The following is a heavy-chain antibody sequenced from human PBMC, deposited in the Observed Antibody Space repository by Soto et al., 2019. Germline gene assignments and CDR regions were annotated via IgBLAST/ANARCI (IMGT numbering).Heavy chain of an antibody. CDR1: GYTFTSYY. J-gene: IGHJ5*02. CDR3: AYSYGLNWFDP. CDR2: INPSGGST. D-gene: IGHD5-18*01. V-gene: IGHV1-46*01. Sequence: ASVKVSCKASGYTFTSYYMHWVRQAPGQGLEWMGIINPSGGSTSYAQKFQGRVTMTRDTSTSTVYMELSSLRSEDTAVYYCAYSYGLNWFDPWGQGTLVTVSS.